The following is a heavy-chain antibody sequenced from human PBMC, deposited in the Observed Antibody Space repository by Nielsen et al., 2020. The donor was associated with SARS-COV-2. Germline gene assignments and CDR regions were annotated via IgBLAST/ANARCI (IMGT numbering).Heavy chain of an antibody. Sequence: GESLKISCTVSGFTFGTYTISWVRQPPGKGLQWVAGILGSGAATFYADSVKGRFTVSRDNSMNTVYLEMSRLRSEDTALYFCVKDRIPDGLWEIDYWGQGTRVTVSS. CDR3: VKDRIPDGLWEIDY. V-gene: IGHV3-23*01. CDR1: GFTFGTYT. CDR2: ILGSGAAT. J-gene: IGHJ4*02. D-gene: IGHD1-14*01.